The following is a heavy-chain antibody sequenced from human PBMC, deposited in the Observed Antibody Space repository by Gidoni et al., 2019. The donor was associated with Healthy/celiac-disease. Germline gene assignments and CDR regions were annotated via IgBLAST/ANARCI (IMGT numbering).Heavy chain of an antibody. CDR3: AREGARIAVAGTFFDY. CDR1: GFTFSSYS. Sequence: GFTFSSYSMNWVRQAPGKGLEWVSYISSSSSTIYYADSVKGRFTISRDNAKNSLYLQMNSLRDEDTAVYYCAREGARIAVAGTFFDYWGQGTLVTVSS. V-gene: IGHV3-48*02. J-gene: IGHJ4*02. D-gene: IGHD6-19*01. CDR2: ISSSSSTI.